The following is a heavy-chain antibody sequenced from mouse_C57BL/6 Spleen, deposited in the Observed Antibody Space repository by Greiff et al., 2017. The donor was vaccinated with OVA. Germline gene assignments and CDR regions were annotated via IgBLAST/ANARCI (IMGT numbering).Heavy chain of an antibody. D-gene: IGHD1-1*01. V-gene: IGHV1-76*01. CDR3: ARGDYGSH. Sequence: VLLLESGADLVRPGASVKLSCTASGFTFTDYYINWVNQRPGQGLEWIARIYNGSGNTYYNEKFKGKTTLTAEKSSSTAYMQLSSLTSEDSAVYFCARGDYGSHWGQGTTLTVSS. CDR1: GFTFTDYY. CDR2: IYNGSGNT. J-gene: IGHJ2*01.